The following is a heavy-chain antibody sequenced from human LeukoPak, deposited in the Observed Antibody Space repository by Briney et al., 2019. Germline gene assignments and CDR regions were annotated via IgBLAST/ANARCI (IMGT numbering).Heavy chain of an antibody. J-gene: IGHJ6*03. CDR3: ARGCSGGSCYSSYYYYYMDV. D-gene: IGHD2-15*01. CDR1: GFTFSDYY. V-gene: IGHV3-11*01. CDR2: ISSSGSTI. Sequence: GGSLRLSCAASGFTFSDYYMSWIRQAPGKGLEWVSYISSSGSTIYYADSVKGRFTISRDNAKNSLYLQMNSLRAEDTAVYYCARGCSGGSCYSSYYYYYMDVWGKGTTVTVSS.